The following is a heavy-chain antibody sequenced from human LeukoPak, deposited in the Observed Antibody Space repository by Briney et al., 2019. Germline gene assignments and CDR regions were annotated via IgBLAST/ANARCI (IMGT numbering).Heavy chain of an antibody. CDR2: IYYSGST. D-gene: IGHD5-18*01. CDR3: ACGGYSYGYFFDY. J-gene: IGHJ4*02. V-gene: IGHV4-39*01. Sequence: SETLSLTCTVSGGSISSSSYYWGWIRQPPGKGLEWIGSIYYSGSTYYNPSLKSRVTISADTSKNQFSLKLSSVTAADTAVYYCACGGYSYGYFFDYWGQGTLVTVSS. CDR1: GGSISSSSYY.